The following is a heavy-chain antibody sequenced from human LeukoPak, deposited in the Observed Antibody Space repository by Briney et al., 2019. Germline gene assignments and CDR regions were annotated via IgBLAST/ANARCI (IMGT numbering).Heavy chain of an antibody. V-gene: IGHV3-74*01. J-gene: IGHJ4*02. CDR1: GFTFSNFW. CDR3: ARGVDWTTINELNY. D-gene: IGHD3-10*01. Sequence: GGSLRLSCAASGFTFSNFWMHWVRQAPGKGLVWVSRITPDGGGADYMDSVKGRFTISRDNAKNTVYLQMNSLGADDMAVYYCARGVDWTTINELNYWGQGTLVTVFS. CDR2: ITPDGGGA.